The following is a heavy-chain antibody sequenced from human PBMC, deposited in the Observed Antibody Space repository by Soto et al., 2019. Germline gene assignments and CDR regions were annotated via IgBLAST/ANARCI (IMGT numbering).Heavy chain of an antibody. V-gene: IGHV5-51*01. J-gene: IGHJ4*02. Sequence: WESLRITCTGPGYRFSTFWIGWVRQMPGKGLEWVAIIYPDQSRAMYSPAFQGQVTISVDKSISTAYLQWNSLKASDTAIYYCARRHYDILTGQRYHLDFWGPGTLVTVSS. CDR2: IYPDQSRA. CDR3: ARRHYDILTGQRYHLDF. D-gene: IGHD3-9*01. CDR1: GYRFSTFW.